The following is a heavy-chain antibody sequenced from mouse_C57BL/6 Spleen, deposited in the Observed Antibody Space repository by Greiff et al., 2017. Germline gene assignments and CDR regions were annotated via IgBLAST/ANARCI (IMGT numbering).Heavy chain of an antibody. CDR3: ERGDYYGSSYKYYFDY. CDR1: GYTFTSYW. D-gene: IGHD1-1*01. V-gene: IGHV1-64*01. Sequence: QVQLQQPGAELVKPGASVKLSCKASGYTFTSYWMHWVKQRPGQGLEWIGMIHPNSGSTNYNEKFKSKATLTVAKSSSTAYMQLSSLTSEDSAVYYCERGDYYGSSYKYYFDYWGKGTTLTVSS. CDR2: IHPNSGST. J-gene: IGHJ2*01.